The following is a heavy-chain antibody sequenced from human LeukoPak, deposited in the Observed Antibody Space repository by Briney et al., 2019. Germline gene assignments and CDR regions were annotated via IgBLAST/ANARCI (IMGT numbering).Heavy chain of an antibody. Sequence: GGPLRLSCAASGFTFSSYGMHWVRQAPGKGLEWVAVISYDGSNKYYADSVKGRFTISRDNSKNTLYLQMNSLRAEDTAVYYCAKDRYDYIWGRYPMAPDYWGQGTLVTVSS. CDR3: AKDRYDYIWGRYPMAPDY. J-gene: IGHJ4*02. CDR2: ISYDGSNK. D-gene: IGHD3-16*02. CDR1: GFTFSSYG. V-gene: IGHV3-30*18.